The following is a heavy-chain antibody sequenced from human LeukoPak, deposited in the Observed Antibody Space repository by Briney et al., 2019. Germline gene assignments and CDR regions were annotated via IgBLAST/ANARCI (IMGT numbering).Heavy chain of an antibody. D-gene: IGHD2-15*01. V-gene: IGHV4-59*01. CDR2: INNAGRT. Sequence: SETLSLTCTVSGGSISTYYWSWIRQPPGGGLEGIGYINNAGRTTYNPSLNSRVTISLDTSKNQFSLRLSSVSAADTALYYCAGDKSLRGRWYGNDYWGQGTLVTVSS. CDR3: AGDKSLRGRWYGNDY. J-gene: IGHJ4*02. CDR1: GGSISTYY.